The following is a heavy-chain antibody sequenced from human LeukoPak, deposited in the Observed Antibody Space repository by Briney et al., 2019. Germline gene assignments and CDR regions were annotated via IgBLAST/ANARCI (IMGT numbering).Heavy chain of an antibody. CDR3: ARPYYGGKVGGGYYYYGMDV. Sequence: GGSLRLSCAASGFTFSSYSMNWVRQAPGKGLEWVSSISSSSSYIYYADSVKGRFTISRDNAKNSLYLQMNSLRAEETAVYYCARPYYGGKVGGGYYYYGMDVWGQGTTVTVSS. CDR1: GFTFSSYS. D-gene: IGHD4-23*01. V-gene: IGHV3-21*01. CDR2: ISSSSSYI. J-gene: IGHJ6*02.